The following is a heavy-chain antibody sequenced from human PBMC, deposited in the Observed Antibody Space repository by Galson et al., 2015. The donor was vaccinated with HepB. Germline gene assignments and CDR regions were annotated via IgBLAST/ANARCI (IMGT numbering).Heavy chain of an antibody. J-gene: IGHJ4*02. D-gene: IGHD6-13*01. V-gene: IGHV3-73*01. Sequence: SLRLSCAASGFTFSGSAMHWVRQASGRGLEWVGRIGSKANSYATAYAASVQGRFTISRDYSKNTAYMQMNSLKTEDTSVYFCTRMGDLSGYSSLWGQGTLVTVSS. CDR3: TRMGDLSGYSSL. CDR2: IGSKANSYAT. CDR1: GFTFSGSA.